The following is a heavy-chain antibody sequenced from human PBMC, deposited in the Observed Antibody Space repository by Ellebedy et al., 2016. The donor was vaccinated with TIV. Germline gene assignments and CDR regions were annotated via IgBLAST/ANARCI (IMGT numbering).Heavy chain of an antibody. J-gene: IGHJ2*01. CDR2: IYYSGST. D-gene: IGHD3-22*01. CDR1: GGSISSSSYY. CDR3: ARPLWSYGSSDYYFDL. V-gene: IGHV4-39*01. Sequence: SETLSLTCTVSGGSISSSSYYWGWIRQPPGKGLEWIGSIYYSGSTYYNPSLKSRVTISVDTSKNQFSLKLSSVTAADTAVYYCARPLWSYGSSDYYFDLWGRGTLVTVSS.